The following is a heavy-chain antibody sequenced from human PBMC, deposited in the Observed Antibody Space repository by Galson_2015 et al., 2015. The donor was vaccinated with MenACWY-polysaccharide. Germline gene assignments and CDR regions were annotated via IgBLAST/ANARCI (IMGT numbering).Heavy chain of an antibody. CDR2: ISYDGTNK. Sequence: SLRLSCAASGFTFSSYAMHWVRQAPGKGLEWAAVISYDGTNKYYADSVKGRFTISRDNSKNTLYVQMNSLRPEDTAVYYCARSYCDRTTCYGMDVWGQGTMVTVSS. CDR1: GFTFSSYA. V-gene: IGHV3-30-3*01. J-gene: IGHJ6*02. D-gene: IGHD2/OR15-2a*01. CDR3: ARSYCDRTTCYGMDV.